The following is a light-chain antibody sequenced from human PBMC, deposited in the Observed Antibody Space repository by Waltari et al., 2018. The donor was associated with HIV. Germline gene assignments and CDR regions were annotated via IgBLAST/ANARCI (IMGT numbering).Light chain of an antibody. J-gene: IGKJ1*01. V-gene: IGKV1-39*01. CDR2: STS. Sequence: DIQMSQSPTALSASVGDRVVINCRASETFSGFLNWYQVKPGRAPRLLIHSTSTLQSGVSPRFSGSGSGTDFKLIVSNIQAEDSATYFCHFSWAFGPGTWMEV. CDR1: ETFSGF. CDR3: HFSWA.